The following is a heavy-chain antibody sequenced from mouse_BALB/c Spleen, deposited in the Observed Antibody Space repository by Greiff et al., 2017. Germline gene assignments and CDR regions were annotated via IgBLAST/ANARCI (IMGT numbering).Heavy chain of an antibody. Sequence: VQLKQSGAELVKPGASVKLSCTASGFNIKDTYMHWVKQRPEQGLEWIGRIDPANGNTKYDPKFQGKATITADTSSNTAYLQLSSLTSEDTAVYYCATLRPFAYWGQGTLVTVSA. V-gene: IGHV14-3*02. CDR2: IDPANGNT. CDR1: GFNIKDTY. CDR3: ATLRPFAY. D-gene: IGHD1-2*01. J-gene: IGHJ3*01.